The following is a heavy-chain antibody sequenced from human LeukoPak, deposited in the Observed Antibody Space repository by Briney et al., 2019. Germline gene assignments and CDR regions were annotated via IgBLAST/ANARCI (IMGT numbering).Heavy chain of an antibody. CDR3: ATSGYYFEY. J-gene: IGHJ4*02. D-gene: IGHD3-22*01. CDR1: GFTFSSYE. V-gene: IGHV3-48*03. CDR2: ISSSCSTI. Sequence: GGSLRLSCAASGFTFSSYEMNWVRQAPGKGLEWLSYISSSCSTIYYADSVKGRFTISRDNARNSLYLQMRSLRAEDTAVYYCATSGYYFEYWGQGTLVTVSS.